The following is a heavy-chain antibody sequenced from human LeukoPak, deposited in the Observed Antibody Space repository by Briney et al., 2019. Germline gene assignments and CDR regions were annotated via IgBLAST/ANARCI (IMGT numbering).Heavy chain of an antibody. J-gene: IGHJ6*02. CDR1: GYTFTSYG. D-gene: IGHD6-19*01. V-gene: IGHV1-18*01. Sequence: ASVKVSCKASGYTFTSYGISWVRQAPGQGLEWMGWISAYIGNTNYAQKLQGRVTMTTDTSTSTAYMELRSLRSDDTAVYYCARDPIAVAGADPYYYYGMDVWGQGTTVTVSS. CDR3: ARDPIAVAGADPYYYYGMDV. CDR2: ISAYIGNT.